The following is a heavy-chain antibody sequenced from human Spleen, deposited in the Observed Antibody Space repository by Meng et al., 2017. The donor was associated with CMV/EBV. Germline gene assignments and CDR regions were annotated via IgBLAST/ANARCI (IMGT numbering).Heavy chain of an antibody. D-gene: IGHD3-22*01. CDR2: IRSKAYGVTT. Sequence: GESLKISCTASGFTFGDYAMSWVRQAPGKGLEWVGFIRSKAYGVTTEYAAYVKGRFTSSTDDSKSIAYLQMNSLKTEDTAVYYCTRDQTTYYYDSSGYYSQPLLGYWGQGTLVTVSS. CDR3: TRDQTTYYYDSSGYYSQPLLGY. V-gene: IGHV3-49*04. J-gene: IGHJ4*02. CDR1: GFTFGDYA.